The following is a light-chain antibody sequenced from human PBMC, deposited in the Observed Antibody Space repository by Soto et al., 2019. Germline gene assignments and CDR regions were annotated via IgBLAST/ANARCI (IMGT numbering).Light chain of an antibody. CDR1: SSNIGNNY. V-gene: IGLV1-51*01. CDR3: GTWDSSLSAGFYV. Sequence: VLTQPPSVSAAPGQKVTISCSGSSSNIGNNYVSWYQQLPGTAPKLLIYDNNKRPSGIPDRFSGSKSGTSATLGITGLQTGDEADYYCGTWDSSLSAGFYVFGTGTKVTVL. J-gene: IGLJ1*01. CDR2: DNN.